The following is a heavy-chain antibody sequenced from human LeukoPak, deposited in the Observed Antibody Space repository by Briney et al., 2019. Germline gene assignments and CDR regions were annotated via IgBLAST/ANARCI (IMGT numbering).Heavy chain of an antibody. D-gene: IGHD3-22*01. CDR3: CCGDSSGYHDY. Sequence: SVKVSCKASGGTFSSYAISWVRQAPGQGLEWMGGIIPIFGTANYAQKFQGRVTITADESTSTAYMELSSLRSEDTAVYYCCCGDSSGYHDYWGQGTLVTVSS. V-gene: IGHV1-69*01. CDR1: GGTFSSYA. J-gene: IGHJ4*02. CDR2: IIPIFGTA.